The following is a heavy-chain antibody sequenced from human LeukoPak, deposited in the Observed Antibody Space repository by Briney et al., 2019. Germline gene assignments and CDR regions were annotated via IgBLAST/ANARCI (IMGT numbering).Heavy chain of an antibody. CDR2: ISGSGGST. CDR3: AKDSGYGDYEYYFDY. Sequence: PGGSLRLPCAASGFTFSSYAMSWVRQAPGKGLEWVSAISGSGGSTYYADSVKGRFTISRDNSKNTLYLQMNSLRAEDTAVYYCAKDSGYGDYEYYFDYWGQGTLVTVSS. J-gene: IGHJ4*02. CDR1: GFTFSSYA. D-gene: IGHD4-17*01. V-gene: IGHV3-23*01.